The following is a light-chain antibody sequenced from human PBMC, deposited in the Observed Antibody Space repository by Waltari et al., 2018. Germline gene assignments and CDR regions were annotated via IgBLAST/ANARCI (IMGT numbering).Light chain of an antibody. CDR3: CSYAGSYGYV. Sequence: QSALTQPRSVSGSPGQSVTISCTGPSSDVGNHNYVSWYQHHPGKAPNLMIYDVTQRPSGVPDRFSGSKSGNTASLTISGLQAEDEADYYCCSYAGSYGYVFGSGTEVTVL. CDR1: SSDVGNHNY. J-gene: IGLJ1*01. CDR2: DVT. V-gene: IGLV2-11*01.